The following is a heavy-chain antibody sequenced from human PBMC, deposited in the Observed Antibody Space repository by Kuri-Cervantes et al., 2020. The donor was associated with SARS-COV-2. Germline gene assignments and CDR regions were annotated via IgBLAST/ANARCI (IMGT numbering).Heavy chain of an antibody. J-gene: IGHJ4*02. CDR3: ARAPGITIFGVDDYFDY. CDR1: GFSFSDAW. CDR2: ISSSSSYI. V-gene: IGHV3-21*01. Sequence: GESLKISCVGTGFSFSDAWMSRVRQTPGKGLEWVSSISSSSSYIYYADSMKGRFTISRDNAKNSLYLQMNSLRAEDTAVSYCARAPGITIFGVDDYFDYRGQGTLVTVSS. D-gene: IGHD3-3*01.